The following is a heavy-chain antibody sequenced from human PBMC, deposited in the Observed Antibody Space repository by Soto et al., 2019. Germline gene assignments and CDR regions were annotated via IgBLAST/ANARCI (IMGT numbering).Heavy chain of an antibody. CDR1: GYTFTGYY. CDR2: INPNSGGT. D-gene: IGHD6-13*01. Sequence: QVQLVQSGAEVKKPGASVKVSCKASGYTFTGYYMHWVRQAPGQGLEWMGWINPNSGGTNYAQKFQGRVTMTRGTSISTAYMELSRLRSDDTAVYYCASPGSAAGVDYYYGMDVWGQGTTVTVSS. J-gene: IGHJ6*02. CDR3: ASPGSAAGVDYYYGMDV. V-gene: IGHV1-2*02.